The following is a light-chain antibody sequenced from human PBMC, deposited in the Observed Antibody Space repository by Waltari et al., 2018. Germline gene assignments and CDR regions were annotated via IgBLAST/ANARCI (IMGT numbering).Light chain of an antibody. J-gene: IGKJ4*01. Sequence: EIVLTQSPATLSLSPGERATLSCRASHSVDWYLAWYQQRPGQPPRLLIYDTSNRAPGIPARFSGSGSDTDFTITISSLEPEDFAVYYCQQRRSWPLTFGGGTKVEIE. CDR3: QQRRSWPLT. V-gene: IGKV3-11*01. CDR2: DTS. CDR1: HSVDWY.